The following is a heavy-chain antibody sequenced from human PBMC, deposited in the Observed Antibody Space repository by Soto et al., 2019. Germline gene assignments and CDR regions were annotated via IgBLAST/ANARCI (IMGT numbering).Heavy chain of an antibody. D-gene: IGHD3-10*01. CDR3: AREVSVYFDY. CDR1: GFTFSNYE. Sequence: GGALSLSCAASGFTFSNYEMNWVRQAPGKGLEWIAYVHSSTGSIYYAESVKGRFTISRDNAKNSLFLEMNSLRAEDTAVYYCAREVSVYFDYWGQGTRVTVSS. V-gene: IGHV3-48*03. J-gene: IGHJ4*02. CDR2: VHSSTGSI.